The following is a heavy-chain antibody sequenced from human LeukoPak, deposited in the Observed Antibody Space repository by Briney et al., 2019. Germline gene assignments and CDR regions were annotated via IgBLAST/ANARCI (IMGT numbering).Heavy chain of an antibody. Sequence: SETLSLTCTVSGGSISSSSYYWGWIRQPPGKGLEWIGSIYYSGSTYYNPSLKSRVTVSVDTSKNQFSLKLSSVTAADTAVYYCASRNPNCSSTSCHFDYWGQGTLVTVSS. J-gene: IGHJ4*02. D-gene: IGHD2-2*01. CDR3: ASRNPNCSSTSCHFDY. CDR1: GGSISSSSYY. CDR2: IYYSGST. V-gene: IGHV4-39*07.